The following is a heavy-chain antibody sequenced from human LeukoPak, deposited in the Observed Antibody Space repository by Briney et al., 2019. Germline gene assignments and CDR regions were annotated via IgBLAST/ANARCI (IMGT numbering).Heavy chain of an antibody. D-gene: IGHD4-23*01. CDR2: ISSSSRYI. CDR1: GFTFSRYS. Sequence: PGGSLRLSCAASGFTFSRYSMNWVRQATGKGREGGSSISSSSRYIYYADSVKGRFTISRDNAKNSLYLQMNSLRAEDTAVYYCARDYGGNSGDDWFYPWGQGTLVTVSS. CDR3: ARDYGGNSGDDWFYP. V-gene: IGHV3-21*01. J-gene: IGHJ5*02.